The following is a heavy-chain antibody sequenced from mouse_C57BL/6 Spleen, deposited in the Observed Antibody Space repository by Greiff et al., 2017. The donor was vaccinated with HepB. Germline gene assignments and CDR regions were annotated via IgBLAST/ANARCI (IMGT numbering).Heavy chain of an antibody. V-gene: IGHV5-17*01. CDR1: GFTFSDYG. CDR3: ARGYYGSSFFAY. D-gene: IGHD1-1*01. Sequence: VHVKQSGGGLVKPGGSLKLSCAASGFTFSDYGMHWVRQAPEKGLEWVAYISSGSSTIYYADTVKGRFTISRDNAKNTLFLQMTSLRSEDTAMYYCARGYYGSSFFAYWGQGTLVTVSA. J-gene: IGHJ3*01. CDR2: ISSGSSTI.